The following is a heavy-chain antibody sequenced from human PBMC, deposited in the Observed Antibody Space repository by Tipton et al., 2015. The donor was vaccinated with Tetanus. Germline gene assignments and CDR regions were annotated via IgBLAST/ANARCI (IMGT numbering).Heavy chain of an antibody. CDR2: ITYNAQT. V-gene: IGHV4-34*01. Sequence: LRLSCAASGFTFSSYWMSWVRQPPGKGLEWIGHITYNAQTDYNPSLASRVNISITTSKNQFSLSLNSVTAADTAVYYCARGEALYFWTGRYYFDSWGRGTPVTVSS. CDR3: ARGEALYFWTGRYYFDS. CDR1: GFTFSSYW. D-gene: IGHD3/OR15-3a*01. J-gene: IGHJ4*02.